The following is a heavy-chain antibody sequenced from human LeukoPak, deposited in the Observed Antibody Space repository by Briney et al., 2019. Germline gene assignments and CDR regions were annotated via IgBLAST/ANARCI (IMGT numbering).Heavy chain of an antibody. V-gene: IGHV4-31*03. CDR2: IYYSGSS. Sequence: SQTLSLTCTVSGVSISSGGYYWSWIRQHPGKGLEWVGYIYYSGSSYYNPSLKSRIAISVDTSKNQFSLELSSVTAADTAVYYCASQAATTEEPFDFWGQGTLVTVSS. CDR1: GVSISSGGYY. CDR3: ASQAATTEEPFDF. D-gene: IGHD6-25*01. J-gene: IGHJ4*02.